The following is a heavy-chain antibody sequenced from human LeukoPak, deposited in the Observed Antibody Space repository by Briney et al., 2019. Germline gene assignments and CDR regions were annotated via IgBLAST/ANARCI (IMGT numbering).Heavy chain of an antibody. V-gene: IGHV1-46*02. J-gene: IGHJ4*02. CDR1: GYTFNTYY. CDR3: ARGPRGQRFDY. Sequence: APVKVSCKASGYTFNTYYIHWVRQAPGQGLEWMGLINPGGGDTSYAQNLQGRVSMTRDTSTSTVYMELSNLLSEGTAVYYCARGPRGQRFDYWGQGTLVTVSS. CDR2: INPGGGDT. D-gene: IGHD1-1*01.